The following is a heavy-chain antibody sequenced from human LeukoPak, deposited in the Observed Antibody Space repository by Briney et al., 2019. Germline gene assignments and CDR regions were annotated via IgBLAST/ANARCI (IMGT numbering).Heavy chain of an antibody. D-gene: IGHD3-22*01. CDR1: GITLSNYG. V-gene: IGHV3-23*01. CDR3: AKRGVVIRVILVGYHKEAYYFDS. Sequence: GGSLRLSCAVSGITLSNYGMSWVRQAPGKGLEWVAGISDRGSRTNYADSVKGRFTISTDHPKNTLYLQMNSLRAEDTAVYFCAKRGVVIRVILVGYHKEAYYFDSWGQGALVTVSS. CDR2: ISDRGSRT. J-gene: IGHJ4*02.